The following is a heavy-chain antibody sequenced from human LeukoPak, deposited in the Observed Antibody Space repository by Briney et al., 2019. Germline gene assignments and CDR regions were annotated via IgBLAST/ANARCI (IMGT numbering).Heavy chain of an antibody. Sequence: GRSLRLSCAASGFTFSSYGMHWVRQAPGKGLDWVAVVSYDGSYKYHADSVKGRFTISRDNSKNTLYLQMNSLRGEDTAVYYCAKDHSSSYPYYYGMDVWGQGTTVTVSS. CDR2: VSYDGSYK. CDR1: GFTFSSYG. J-gene: IGHJ6*02. CDR3: AKDHSSSYPYYYGMDV. V-gene: IGHV3-30*18. D-gene: IGHD6-6*01.